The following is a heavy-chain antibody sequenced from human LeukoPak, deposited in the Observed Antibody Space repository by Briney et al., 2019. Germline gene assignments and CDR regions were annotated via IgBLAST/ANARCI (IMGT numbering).Heavy chain of an antibody. Sequence: SETLSLTCTVSGGSISSHYWSWIRQPPEKGLEWIGYIYYSGNTNYSPSLKSRVTMSVDGSKNQFSLKLSSVIAADTAVYYCARGGMATIFDVWGQGTLVIVSS. D-gene: IGHD5-24*01. CDR3: ARGGMATIFDV. V-gene: IGHV4-59*11. CDR2: IYYSGNT. J-gene: IGHJ4*02. CDR1: GGSISSHY.